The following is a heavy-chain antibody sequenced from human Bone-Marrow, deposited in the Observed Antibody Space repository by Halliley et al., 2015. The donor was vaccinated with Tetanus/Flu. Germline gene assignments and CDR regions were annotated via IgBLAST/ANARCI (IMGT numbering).Heavy chain of an antibody. J-gene: IGHJ4*02. D-gene: IGHD3-16*01. CDR1: GFTFDDYA. V-gene: IGHV3-9*01. CDR3: AKDLGKKGRGPAY. CDR2: ISWNSGSR. Sequence: SLRLSCAASGFTFDDYAMHWVRQAPGKGLEWVSGISWNSGSRGYADSVKGRFTISRDNAKNSLYLQMNSLRAEDTALYYCAKDLGKKGRGPAYGAQGPRFPVPP.